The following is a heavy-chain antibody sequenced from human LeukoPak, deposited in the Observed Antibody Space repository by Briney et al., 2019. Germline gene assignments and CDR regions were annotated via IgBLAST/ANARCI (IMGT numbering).Heavy chain of an antibody. CDR2: ISSSSSYI. D-gene: IGHD3-10*01. V-gene: IGHV3-21*01. J-gene: IGHJ4*02. CDR3: ARDLWFGELSFNPSDY. CDR1: GFTFSSYN. Sequence: PGGSLRLSCAASGFTFSSYNMNWVRQAPGKGLEWVSSISSSSSYIYYADSVKGRFTISRDNAKNSLYLQMNSLRAEDTAVYYCARDLWFGELSFNPSDYWGQGTLVTVSS.